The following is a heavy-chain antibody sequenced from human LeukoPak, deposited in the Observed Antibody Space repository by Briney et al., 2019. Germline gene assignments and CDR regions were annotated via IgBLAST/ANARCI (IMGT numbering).Heavy chain of an antibody. CDR2: ISYDGSNK. Sequence: GGSLRLSCAASGFTFSSYGMHWARQAPGKGLEWVAVISYDGSNKYYADSVKGRFTISRDNSKNTLYLQMNSLRAEDTAVYYCARGVRFDYWGQGTLVTVSS. D-gene: IGHD3-10*01. CDR1: GFTFSSYG. J-gene: IGHJ4*02. CDR3: ARGVRFDY. V-gene: IGHV3-30*03.